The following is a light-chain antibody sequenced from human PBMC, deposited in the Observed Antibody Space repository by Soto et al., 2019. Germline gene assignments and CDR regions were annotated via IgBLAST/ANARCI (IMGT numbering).Light chain of an antibody. CDR2: GNS. CDR3: QSYDSSLSGLV. J-gene: IGLJ1*01. Sequence: QSVLTQPPSVSGAPGQRVTISCTGSSSNIGAGYDVHWYQQLPGTAPKLLIYGNSNRPSGVPDRFSGSKSGTSASLAITGRQADEEADYYCQSYDSSLSGLVFGTGTKLTVL. CDR1: SSNIGAGYD. V-gene: IGLV1-40*01.